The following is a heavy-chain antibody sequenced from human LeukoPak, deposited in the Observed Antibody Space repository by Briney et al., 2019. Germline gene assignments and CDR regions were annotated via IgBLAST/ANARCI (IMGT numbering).Heavy chain of an antibody. D-gene: IGHD3-10*01. J-gene: IGHJ5*02. CDR3: ASLDYYGSGSSQP. Sequence: GGSLRLSCAASGFTFDDYGMSWVRQAPGKGLEWVSGINWNGGSTGYADSVKGRFTTSRDNAKNSLYLQMNSLRAEDTALYYCASLDYYGSGSSQPWGQGTLVTVSS. CDR1: GFTFDDYG. V-gene: IGHV3-20*04. CDR2: INWNGGST.